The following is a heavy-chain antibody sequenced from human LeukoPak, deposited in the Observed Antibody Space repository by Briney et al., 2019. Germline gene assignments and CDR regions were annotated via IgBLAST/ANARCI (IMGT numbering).Heavy chain of an antibody. CDR2: ISSSGTTI. Sequence: GGSLRLSCAASGFTFSSYEMNWVRQAPGKGLEWVSYISSSGTTIFYADSVKGRFTISRDNTKNPLYLQMNSLRAEDTAVYFCARDSYYGDAFDIWGQGTMVTVSS. V-gene: IGHV3-48*03. D-gene: IGHD2/OR15-2a*01. CDR3: ARDSYYGDAFDI. CDR1: GFTFSSYE. J-gene: IGHJ3*02.